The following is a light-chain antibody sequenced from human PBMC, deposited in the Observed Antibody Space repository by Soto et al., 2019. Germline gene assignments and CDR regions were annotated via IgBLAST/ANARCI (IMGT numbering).Light chain of an antibody. Sequence: EIVLTQSPATLSLSPGERATLSCRASQSVSSYLAWYQQKPGQAPRLLIYDASNRATGIPARFSGSGSGTDFTLTISSLEPEDFAVYYCQQRRTFGQGTTVEIK. CDR1: QSVSSY. CDR2: DAS. V-gene: IGKV3-11*01. J-gene: IGKJ1*01. CDR3: QQRRT.